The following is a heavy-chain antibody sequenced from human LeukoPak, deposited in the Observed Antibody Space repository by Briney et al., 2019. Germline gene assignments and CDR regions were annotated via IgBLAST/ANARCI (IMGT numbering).Heavy chain of an antibody. Sequence: GGSLRLSCAASEFPFSSHAMSWVRQPPGKGLEWVAAISNGKTYYADSVRSRFAISRDDSTNTVYLHMNSLRDEDTALYHCVREAGYCAPVCVKTNWFDPWGQGTLVTVSS. V-gene: IGHV3-23*01. CDR3: VREAGYCAPVCVKTNWFDP. J-gene: IGHJ5*02. CDR2: ISNGKT. D-gene: IGHD2-15*01. CDR1: EFPFSSHA.